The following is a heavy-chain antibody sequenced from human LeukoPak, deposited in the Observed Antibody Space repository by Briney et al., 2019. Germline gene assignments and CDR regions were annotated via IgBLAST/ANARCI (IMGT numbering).Heavy chain of an antibody. Sequence: ASVKVSCKASGYTFTSYGISWVRQAPGRGLEWMGWISAYNGNTNYAQKLQGRVTMTTDTSASTAYMELRSLRSDDTAVYYCARASEQWLAFDYWGQGTLVTVSS. CDR2: ISAYNGNT. V-gene: IGHV1-18*01. CDR1: GYTFTSYG. J-gene: IGHJ4*02. CDR3: ARASEQWLAFDY. D-gene: IGHD6-19*01.